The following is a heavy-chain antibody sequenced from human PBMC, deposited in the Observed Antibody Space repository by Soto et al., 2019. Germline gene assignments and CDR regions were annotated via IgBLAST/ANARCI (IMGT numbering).Heavy chain of an antibody. V-gene: IGHV5-51*01. CDR2: IYPGDSDT. D-gene: IGHD3-10*01. Sequence: GESLKISCKGSGYSFTSYWIGWVRQMPGKGLEWMGIIYPGDSDTRYSPSFQGQVTISADKSISTAYLQWSSLKASDTAMYYWARHGRFGELPYFGYYYYYMDVWGKGTTVTVSS. CDR1: GYSFTSYW. CDR3: ARHGRFGELPYFGYYYYYMDV. J-gene: IGHJ6*03.